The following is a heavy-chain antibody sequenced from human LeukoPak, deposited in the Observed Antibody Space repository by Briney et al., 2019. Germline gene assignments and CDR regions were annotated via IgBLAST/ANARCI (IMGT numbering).Heavy chain of an antibody. CDR2: ISSSGSTI. D-gene: IGHD5-12*01. CDR3: ARDQGYSGYDFDY. J-gene: IGHJ4*02. V-gene: IGHV3-48*03. CDR1: KFTFSSYA. Sequence: GGSLRLSCAASKFTFSSYAMNWVRQAPGKGLEWVSYISSSGSTIYYADSVKGRFTISRDNAKNSLYLQMNSLRAEDTAVYYCARDQGYSGYDFDYWGQGTLVTVSS.